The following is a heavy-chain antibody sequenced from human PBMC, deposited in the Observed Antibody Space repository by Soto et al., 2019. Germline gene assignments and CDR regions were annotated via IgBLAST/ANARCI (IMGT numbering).Heavy chain of an antibody. J-gene: IGHJ6*01. CDR2: TYQSGSA. CDR3: ARDYYGMDV. CDR1: GGSTSGGGYS. V-gene: IGHV4-30-2*06. Sequence: LSLTCTFSGGSTSGGGYSWSWIRQSPGKGLEWIGYTYQSGSAYYNPSLKSRVTISVDRSKNQFSLNLTSVTAADPAVYYCARDYYGMDVWGQGTTVTVSS.